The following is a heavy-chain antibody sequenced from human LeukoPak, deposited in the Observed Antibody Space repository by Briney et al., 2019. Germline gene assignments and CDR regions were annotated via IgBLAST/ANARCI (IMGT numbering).Heavy chain of an antibody. J-gene: IGHJ6*03. D-gene: IGHD3-22*01. CDR2: IKQDGSEK. CDR3: ATGSEEFGSSGYYYYYYMDV. CDR1: GFTFSNYW. V-gene: IGHV3-7*03. Sequence: GGSLRLSCAASGFTFSNYWMSWVRQAPGKGLEWVANIKQDGSEKYYVDSVKGRFTISRDNAKNSLYLQMSSLRAEDTAVYYCATGSEEFGSSGYYYYYYMDVWGKGTTVTISS.